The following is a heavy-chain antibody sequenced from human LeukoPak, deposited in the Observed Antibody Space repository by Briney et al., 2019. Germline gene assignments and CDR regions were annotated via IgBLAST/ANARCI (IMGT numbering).Heavy chain of an antibody. D-gene: IGHD3-10*01. V-gene: IGHV5-51*01. CDR1: GYSFTSYW. CDR3: ARIPSSLLWFGERRFDALDI. CDR2: IYPGDSDT. Sequence: GESLKISCKGSGYSFTSYWIGWVRQMPGKGLEWMGIIYPGDSDTRYSPSFQGQVTISVDKSISTAYLQWSSLKASDTAMYYCARIPSSLLWFGERRFDALDIWGQGTMVTVSS. J-gene: IGHJ3*02.